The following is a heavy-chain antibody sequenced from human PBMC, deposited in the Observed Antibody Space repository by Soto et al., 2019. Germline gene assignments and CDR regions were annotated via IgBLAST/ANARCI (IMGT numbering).Heavy chain of an antibody. CDR2: ISPGGDVT. Sequence: QVQLVQSGAEVMRPGASVKVSCKASGFTFTTFFMHWLRQAPGQGIEWMGIISPGGDVTAYAEKFKGRVTVTKDTSTTTLYMELSSLSSEDTAVYYCARDWRYSSGLDYWGQGTLVTVSS. CDR1: GFTFTTFF. D-gene: IGHD6-19*01. CDR3: ARDWRYSSGLDY. V-gene: IGHV1-46*01. J-gene: IGHJ4*02.